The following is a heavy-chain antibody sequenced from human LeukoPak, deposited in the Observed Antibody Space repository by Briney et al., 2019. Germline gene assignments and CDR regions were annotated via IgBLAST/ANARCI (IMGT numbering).Heavy chain of an antibody. CDR3: ARGNGGIRGFDY. CDR1: GGSISSYY. D-gene: IGHD3-10*01. V-gene: IGHV4-59*08. Sequence: SETLSLTCTVSGGSISSYYWSWIRQPPGKGLEWIGYIYYSGSTNYNPSLKSRVTISVDTSKNQFSLKLSSVTAADTAVYYCARGNGGIRGFDYWGQGTLVTVSS. J-gene: IGHJ4*02. CDR2: IYYSGST.